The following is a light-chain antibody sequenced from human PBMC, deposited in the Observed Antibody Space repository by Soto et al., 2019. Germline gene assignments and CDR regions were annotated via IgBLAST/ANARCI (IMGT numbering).Light chain of an antibody. V-gene: IGKV3-15*01. J-gene: IGKJ4*01. CDR1: QSVSSN. Sequence: EIMMTQSPATLSVSPGERATLSCRASQSVSSNLAWYQQKPGQAPRLLIYGASTRATGIPARFSGSGSGTEFTLTISSLQSEDFAVYYCQQYHKGLTFGGGTKVDI. CDR2: GAS. CDR3: QQYHKGLT.